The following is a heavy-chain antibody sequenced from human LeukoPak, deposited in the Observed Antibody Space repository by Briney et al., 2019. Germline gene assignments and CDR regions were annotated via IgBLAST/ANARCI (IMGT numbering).Heavy chain of an antibody. J-gene: IGHJ3*01. CDR2: IYPGDSGP. V-gene: IGHV5-51*01. Sequence: PGESLKISCKVSGYSFTSYCIGWVRQMPGKGLECMGTIYPGDSGPTYSPSFQGQVTISVDKSINTAYLQWSSLQASDTAMYYCGMSGDRVPLQDDVFDVWGQGTMVTVST. CDR3: GMSGDRVPLQDDVFDV. D-gene: IGHD1-26*01. CDR1: GYSFTSYC.